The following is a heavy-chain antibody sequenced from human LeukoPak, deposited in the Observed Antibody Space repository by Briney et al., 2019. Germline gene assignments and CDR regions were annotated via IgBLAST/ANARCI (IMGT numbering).Heavy chain of an antibody. V-gene: IGHV4-34*01. CDR3: AGTSYSSSS. J-gene: IGHJ4*02. D-gene: IGHD6-13*01. Sequence: SETLSLTCAVYGGSFSGYYWSWIRQPPGKGLEWIGEINHSGSTNYNPSLKSRVTISVDTSKNQFSLKLSSVTAADTAVYYCAGTSYSSSSWGQGTLVTVSS. CDR2: INHSGST. CDR1: GGSFSGYY.